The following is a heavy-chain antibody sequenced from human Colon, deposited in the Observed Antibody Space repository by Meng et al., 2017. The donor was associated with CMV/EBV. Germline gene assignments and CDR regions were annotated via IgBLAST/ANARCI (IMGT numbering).Heavy chain of an antibody. CDR3: ARRRTSGGSTGWAYYFDF. V-gene: IGHV4-59*05. CDR2: FYYTGST. J-gene: IGHJ4*02. D-gene: IGHD2-15*01. Sequence: GSLRLSCNVSGASISGTYWSWIRQSPGRGLEWIGFFYYTGSTAYNPSHNSRGTISIDRFESQLSLKLDYVTAADTAVDYCARRRTSGGSTGWAYYFDFWGQGTLVTVSS. CDR1: GASISGTY.